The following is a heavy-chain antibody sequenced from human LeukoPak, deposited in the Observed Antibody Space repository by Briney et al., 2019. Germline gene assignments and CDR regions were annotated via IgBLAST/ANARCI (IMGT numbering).Heavy chain of an antibody. D-gene: IGHD2-2*01. V-gene: IGHV3-15*01. CDR3: TTAPYCSSTSCYGGDY. CDR2: IKSKTDGGTT. J-gene: IGHJ4*02. Sequence: GGSLRLSCAASGFTFSNAWMSWVRQAPGKGLEWVGGIKSKTDGGTTDYAAPVKGRFTISRDDSKNTLYPQMNSLKTEDTAVYYCTTAPYCSSTSCYGGDYWGQGTLVTVSS. CDR1: GFTFSNAW.